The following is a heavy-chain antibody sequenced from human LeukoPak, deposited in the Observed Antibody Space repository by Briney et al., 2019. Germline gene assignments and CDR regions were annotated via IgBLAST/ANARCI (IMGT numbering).Heavy chain of an antibody. CDR1: GFTFIDYD. CDR2: IGIRGDT. D-gene: IGHD3-10*01. Sequence: GGSLRLSCAASGFTFIDYDMHWVRQVIGKGLEWVSAIGIRGDTHYSGSVKGRFTISRENAESSLYLQMNSLRAEDTAVYYCAGGGIKVSGTADLAYWAQEPRVT. V-gene: IGHV3-13*01. CDR3: AGGGIKVSGTADLAY. J-gene: IGHJ4*02.